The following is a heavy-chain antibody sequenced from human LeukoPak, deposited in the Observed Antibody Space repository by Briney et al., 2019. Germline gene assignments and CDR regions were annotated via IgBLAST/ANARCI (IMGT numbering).Heavy chain of an antibody. J-gene: IGHJ4*02. CDR1: GYTFTSYG. D-gene: IGHD4-17*01. V-gene: IGHV1-18*01. CDR3: ARDQLRDYGDGCDY. CDR2: ISAYNGNT. Sequence: ASVKVSCKASGYTFTSYGISWVRQAPGQGLEWMGWISAYNGNTNYAQKLQGRVTMTTDTSTSTAYMELRSLRSEDTAVYYCARDQLRDYGDGCDYWGQGTLVTVSS.